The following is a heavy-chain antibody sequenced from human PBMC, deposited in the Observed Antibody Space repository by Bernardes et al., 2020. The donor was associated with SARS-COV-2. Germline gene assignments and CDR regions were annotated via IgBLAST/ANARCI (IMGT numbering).Heavy chain of an antibody. J-gene: IGHJ4*02. CDR2: ISYDGSNK. CDR1: GFTFSSYA. D-gene: IGHD6-13*01. Sequence: GGSLRLSCAASGFTFSSYAMHWVRQAPGKGLEWVAVISYDGSNKYYADSVKGRFTISRDNSKNTLYLQMNSLRAEDTAVYYCARDLISSGRAAAVGSSLYYWGQGTLVTVSS. V-gene: IGHV3-30-3*01. CDR3: ARDLISSGRAAAVGSSLYY.